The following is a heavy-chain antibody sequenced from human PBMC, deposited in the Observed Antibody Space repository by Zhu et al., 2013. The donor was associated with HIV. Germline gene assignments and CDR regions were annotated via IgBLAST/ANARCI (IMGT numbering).Heavy chain of an antibody. D-gene: IGHD2-8*01. CDR3: ARVGYCTNGVCYDSKGYFDY. CDR1: GYTFTSYG. V-gene: IGHV1-18*01. J-gene: IGHJ4*02. CDR2: ISAYNGNT. Sequence: QVQLVQSGAEVKKPGASVKVSCKASGYTFTSYGISGVRQAPGQGLEWMGWISAYNGNTNYAQKLQGRVTMTTDTSTSTAYMELRSLRSDDTAVYYCARVGYCTNGVCYDSKGYFDYWGQGTLVTVSS.